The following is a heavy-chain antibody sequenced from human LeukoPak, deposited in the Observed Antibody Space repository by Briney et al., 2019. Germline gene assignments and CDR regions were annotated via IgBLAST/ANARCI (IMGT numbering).Heavy chain of an antibody. J-gene: IGHJ3*02. V-gene: IGHV4-38-2*01. CDR2: IYHSGTT. CDR1: GYSISIGYY. Sequence: SETLSLTCAVSGYSISIGYYWGWIRQPPGKGLEWIGSIYHSGTTFCNSSLKSRLTISVDTSKNQFSLKLSSVTTSDTAVYYCARRPSAGAFDIWGQGTMVTVSS. CDR3: ARRPSAGAFDI.